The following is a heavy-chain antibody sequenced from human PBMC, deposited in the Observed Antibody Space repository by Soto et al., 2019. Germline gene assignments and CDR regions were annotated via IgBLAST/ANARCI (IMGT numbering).Heavy chain of an antibody. V-gene: IGHV2-26*01. D-gene: IGHD6-13*01. CDR1: GFSLSNARMG. CDR3: ARIPAAGTGVPLVDY. Sequence: SGPTLVNPTSTLTLTCTFSGFSLSNARMGVSWIRQPPGKALEWLAHIFSNDEKSYSTSLKSRLTISKDTSKSQVVLTMTNMDPVDTATYYCARIPAAGTGVPLVDYWGQGTLVTVSS. CDR2: IFSNDEK. J-gene: IGHJ4*02.